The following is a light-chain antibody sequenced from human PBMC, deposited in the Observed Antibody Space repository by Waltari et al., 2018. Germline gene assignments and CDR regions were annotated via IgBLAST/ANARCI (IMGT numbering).Light chain of an antibody. J-gene: IGLJ7*01. V-gene: IGLV2-11*01. CDR1: SSDVGNYNF. CDR3: CSYAGSYTFV. CDR2: DVV. Sequence: QSALTQPRSVSGSPGQSVTISCSGTSSDVGNYNFVSWYQQHPGNAPKLLIYDVVKRPSGVPDRFSGSKSGNTASLTISGLQTEDEADYYCCSYAGSYTFVSGGGTQLTVL.